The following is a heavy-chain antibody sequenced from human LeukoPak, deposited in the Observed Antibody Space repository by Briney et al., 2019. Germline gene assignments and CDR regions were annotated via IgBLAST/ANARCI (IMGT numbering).Heavy chain of an antibody. V-gene: IGHV4-34*01. CDR2: IDHRGST. CDR1: GGSFSAHY. CDR3: ASGQTYLDY. Sequence: SETLSLTCAVYGGSFSAHYWSCLRQPPGKGLEWIGEIDHRGSTNYNPSLKSRVTISVDTSKNQFSLRLTSVTAADTAVYYCASGQTYLDYWGQGTLVTDSS. J-gene: IGHJ4*02.